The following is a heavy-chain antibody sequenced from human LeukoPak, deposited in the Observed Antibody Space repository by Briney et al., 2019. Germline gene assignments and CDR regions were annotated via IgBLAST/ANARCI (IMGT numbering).Heavy chain of an antibody. CDR2: IYPGDSDT. Sequence: GASLKISCEGSGYSITSYWIGWVRQMPGKGLEWMGIIYPGDSDTRYSPSFQGQVTISADKSISTAYLQWSSLKTSDTAMYYCARYYYGSGSYPDYWGQGTLVTVSS. D-gene: IGHD3-10*01. J-gene: IGHJ4*02. CDR1: GYSITSYW. V-gene: IGHV5-51*01. CDR3: ARYYYGSGSYPDY.